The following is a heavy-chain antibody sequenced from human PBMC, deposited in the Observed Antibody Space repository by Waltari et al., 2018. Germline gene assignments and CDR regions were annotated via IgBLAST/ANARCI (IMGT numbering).Heavy chain of an antibody. CDR2: ISSSGSTI. D-gene: IGHD3-10*01. CDR3: ARDGWFGELGGSYGMDV. Sequence: EVQLVESGGGLVQPGGSMRLSCAASVFTFSSYEMNWVRQAPGKGLEWVSYISSSGSTIYYADAVKGRFTISRDNAKNSLYLQMNSLRAEDTAVYYCARDGWFGELGGSYGMDVWGQGTTVTVSS. CDR1: VFTFSSYE. V-gene: IGHV3-48*03. J-gene: IGHJ6*02.